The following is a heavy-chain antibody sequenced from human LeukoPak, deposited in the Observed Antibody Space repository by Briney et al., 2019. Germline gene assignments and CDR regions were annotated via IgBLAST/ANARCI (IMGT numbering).Heavy chain of an antibody. D-gene: IGHD3-9*01. CDR2: INPSNGAT. V-gene: IGHV1-46*01. CDR1: GYTLTSCY. Sequence: ASVKVSCKASGYTLTSCYMHWVRQAPRQGLEWMGIINPSNGATSYAQKFQGRVTMTRDTSTSTVYMELSSLRSEDTAVYYCASSLPHEYFDWLNVFDYWGQGTLVTVSS. J-gene: IGHJ4*02. CDR3: ASSLPHEYFDWLNVFDY.